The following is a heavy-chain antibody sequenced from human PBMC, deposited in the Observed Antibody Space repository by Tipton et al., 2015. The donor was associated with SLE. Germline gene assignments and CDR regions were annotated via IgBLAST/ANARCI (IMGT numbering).Heavy chain of an antibody. CDR3: ARASQGGFGELS. Sequence: TLSLTCNVAGDSISNYYWHWIRQPAGQRLEWIGRFYTSERTNYNPSLKSRITMSVDTSKNQFSLKLSSVTAADTAVYYCARASQGGFGELSWGQGTLVTVSS. J-gene: IGHJ5*02. V-gene: IGHV4-4*07. CDR2: FYTSERT. D-gene: IGHD3-10*01. CDR1: GDSISNYY.